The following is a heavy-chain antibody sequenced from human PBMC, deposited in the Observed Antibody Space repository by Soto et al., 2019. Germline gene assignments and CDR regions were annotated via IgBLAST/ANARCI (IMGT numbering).Heavy chain of an antibody. D-gene: IGHD2-2*01. CDR1: GGTFSSYA. V-gene: IGHV1-69*01. CDR2: IIPIFGTA. J-gene: IGHJ5*02. CDR3: ARGAHVVVPAAITPGAFDP. Sequence: QVQLVQSGAEVKKPGSSVKVSCKASGGTFSSYAISWARQAPGQGLEWMGGIIPIFGTANYAQKFQGRVTITADESTSTAYMELSSLRSEDTAVYYCARGAHVVVPAAITPGAFDPWGQGTLVTVSS.